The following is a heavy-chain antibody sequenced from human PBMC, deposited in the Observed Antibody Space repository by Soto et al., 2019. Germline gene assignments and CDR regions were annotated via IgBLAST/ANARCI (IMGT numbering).Heavy chain of an antibody. J-gene: IGHJ4*02. D-gene: IGHD1-26*01. CDR3: ARLAPPPFRILGASKGLIDY. CDR1: GGSFSGYY. Sequence: PSETLSLTCAVYGGSFSGYYWSWIRQPPGKGLEWIGEINHSGSTNYNPSLKSRVTISVDTSKNQFSLKLSSVTAADTAVYYCARLAPPPFRILGASKGLIDYCGKGTLVTVYS. V-gene: IGHV4-34*01. CDR2: INHSGST.